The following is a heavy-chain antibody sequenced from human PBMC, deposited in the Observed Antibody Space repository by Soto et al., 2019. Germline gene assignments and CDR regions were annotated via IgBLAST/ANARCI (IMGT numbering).Heavy chain of an antibody. CDR3: AREFQYSSSWSHFQH. V-gene: IGHV1-3*01. CDR1: GYTFTSYA. Sequence: ASVKVSCKASGYTFTSYAMHWVRQAPGQRLEWMGWINAGNGNTKHSQKFQGRVTITRDTSASTAYMELSSLRSEDTAVYYCAREFQYSSSWSHFQHWGQGTLVTVSS. J-gene: IGHJ1*01. D-gene: IGHD6-13*01. CDR2: INAGNGNT.